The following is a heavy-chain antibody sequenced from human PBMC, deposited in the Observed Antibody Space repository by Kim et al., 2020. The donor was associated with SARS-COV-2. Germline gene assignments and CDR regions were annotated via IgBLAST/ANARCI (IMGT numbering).Heavy chain of an antibody. CDR3: ASLPRAPRHFDI. Sequence: YVDSVKRRFTISRDNAENSLYLQMHSLRAEDTAVYYCASLPRAPRHFDIWGRGTLVTVSS. V-gene: IGHV3-7*01. J-gene: IGHJ2*01.